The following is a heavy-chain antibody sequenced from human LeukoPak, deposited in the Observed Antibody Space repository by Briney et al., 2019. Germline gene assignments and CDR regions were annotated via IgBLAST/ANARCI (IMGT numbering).Heavy chain of an antibody. CDR2: TYYRSKWYY. D-gene: IGHD3-16*01. Sequence: SQTLSLTFATSGDSVSSNTAAWYWLRQSPSRGLEWLGRTYYRSKWYYEYAVSVRSRITINADTSKNQFSLQLNSVTPEDTAVYYCARDPSDDQGLDYWGQGTLVTVSS. J-gene: IGHJ4*02. CDR3: ARDPSDDQGLDY. CDR1: GDSVSSNTAA. V-gene: IGHV6-1*01.